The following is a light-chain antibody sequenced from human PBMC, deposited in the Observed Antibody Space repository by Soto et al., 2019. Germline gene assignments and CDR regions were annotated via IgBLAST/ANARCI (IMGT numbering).Light chain of an antibody. Sequence: QSVLTQSPSASASLGASVKLTCTLSSGHSSYAIAWHQQQPEKGPRYLMKLSSDGSHSKGDGIPDRFSGSSSGAERYLTISSLQSEDEDDYYCQSWDTGARVVFGEGTKLALL. V-gene: IGLV4-69*01. CDR2: LSSDGSH. CDR1: SGHSSYA. CDR3: QSWDTGARVV. J-gene: IGLJ2*01.